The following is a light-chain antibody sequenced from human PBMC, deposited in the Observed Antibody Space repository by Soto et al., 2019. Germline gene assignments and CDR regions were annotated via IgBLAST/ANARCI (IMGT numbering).Light chain of an antibody. CDR3: QQYVGSSRT. V-gene: IGKV3-20*01. J-gene: IGKJ1*01. CDR1: QNIRSS. Sequence: EVVMTQSPASLSASPGERVTLSCRASQNIRSSLAWYQQRPGQAPRLLIYAVSDRATGIPDRFSGSGSGTDFTLTISRLEPEDFAVYYCQQYVGSSRTFGQGTKVDIK. CDR2: AVS.